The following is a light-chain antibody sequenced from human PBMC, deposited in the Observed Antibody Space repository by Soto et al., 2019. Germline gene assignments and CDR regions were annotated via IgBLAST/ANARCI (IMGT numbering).Light chain of an antibody. CDR3: QHYNSYSEA. CDR1: QTISSW. CDR2: KAS. Sequence: DIQMTQSPSTLSGSVADRVTITCRGSQTISSWLAWYQQKPGKAPKLXIYKASTLKSGVPSRFSGSGAGTECTRTISSLQPDDFATYYCQHYNSYSEAFGQGTKVDIK. V-gene: IGKV1-5*03. J-gene: IGKJ1*01.